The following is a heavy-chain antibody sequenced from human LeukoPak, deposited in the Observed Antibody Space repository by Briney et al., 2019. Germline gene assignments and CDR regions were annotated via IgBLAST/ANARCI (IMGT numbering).Heavy chain of an antibody. CDR1: GYTLTDLS. CDR3: TTVDCSGGSCSVGYFDY. D-gene: IGHD2-15*01. CDR2: FDPEDGEI. Sequence: ASVKVSCKVSGYTLTDLSIHWVRQAPGKGLEWMGGFDPEDGEIIYAQKFQGRVTMTEDISTDTAYMELSSLRSEDTAVYYCTTVDCSGGSCSVGYFDYWGQGTLVTVSS. J-gene: IGHJ4*02. V-gene: IGHV1-24*01.